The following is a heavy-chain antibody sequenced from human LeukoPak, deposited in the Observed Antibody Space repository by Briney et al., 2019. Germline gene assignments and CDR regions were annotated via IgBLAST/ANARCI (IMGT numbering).Heavy chain of an antibody. CDR1: GVTFSSYA. D-gene: IGHD6-19*01. J-gene: IGHJ4*02. CDR2: ISYDGSNK. CDR3: ATGYSAWSFDY. V-gene: IGHV3-30-3*01. Sequence: GGSLRLSCAASGVTFSSYAMYWVRQAPGKGLDWVAVISYDGSNKYYADSVKGRFTISRDNSKNTLYLQMNSLRAEDTAMYFCATGYSAWSFDYWGQGTLVTVSS.